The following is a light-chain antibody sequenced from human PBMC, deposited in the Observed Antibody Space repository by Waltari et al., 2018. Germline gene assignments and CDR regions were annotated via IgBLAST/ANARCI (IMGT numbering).Light chain of an antibody. Sequence: SNELTQPPSVSVSPGQTASITSSGALLGSKYASWYQHKPGQSPLLVIYQDINRPSGIPERFSGSKSGNTATLTISGTQAMDDADYYCQALGSNRWVFGGGTKLTVL. CDR3: QALGSNRWV. CDR1: LLGSKY. J-gene: IGLJ3*02. V-gene: IGLV3-1*01. CDR2: QDI.